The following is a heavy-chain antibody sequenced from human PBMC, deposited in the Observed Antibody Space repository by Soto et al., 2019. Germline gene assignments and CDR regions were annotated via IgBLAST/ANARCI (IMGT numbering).Heavy chain of an antibody. CDR3: ARTRSFTLVFYYDGMDV. CDR1: GYSFASYW. CDR2: IYPCDSDT. J-gene: IGHJ6*02. D-gene: IGHD6-6*01. Sequence: EYLKTSCQGSGYSFASYWIGWVRRMTGKDLEWMGIIYPCDSDTRDSQSFQGQVTISADKSLRAAYLQWTRLKASDTALYYFARTRSFTLVFYYDGMDVWGQGTTVTVSS. V-gene: IGHV5-51*01.